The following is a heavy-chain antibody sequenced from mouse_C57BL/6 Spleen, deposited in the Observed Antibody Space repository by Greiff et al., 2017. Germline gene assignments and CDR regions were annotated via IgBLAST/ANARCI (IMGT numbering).Heavy chain of an antibody. D-gene: IGHD4-1*01. CDR1: GFTFSDYG. CDR3: ARDWDVAY. CDR2: ISSGSSTI. J-gene: IGHJ3*01. V-gene: IGHV5-17*01. Sequence: EVKLVESGGGLVKPGGSLKLSCAASGFTFSDYGMHWVRQAPEKGLEWVAYISSGSSTIYYADTVKGRFTISIDNAKTTLFLQMTSLRSEDTAMYYCARDWDVAYWGQGTLVTVSA.